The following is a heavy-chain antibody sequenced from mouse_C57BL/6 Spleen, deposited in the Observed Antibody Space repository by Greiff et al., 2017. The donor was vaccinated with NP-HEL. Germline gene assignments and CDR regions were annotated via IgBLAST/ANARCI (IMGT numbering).Heavy chain of an antibody. CDR3: AREDYYGSSWFAY. CDR2: ISSGSSTI. D-gene: IGHD1-1*01. CDR1: GFTFSDYG. Sequence: DVKLVESGGGLVKPGGSLKLSCAASGFTFSDYGMHWVRQAPEKGLEWVAYISSGSSTIYYADTVKGRFTISRDNAKNTLFLQMTSLRSEDTAMYYCAREDYYGSSWFAYWGQGTLVTVSA. V-gene: IGHV5-17*01. J-gene: IGHJ3*01.